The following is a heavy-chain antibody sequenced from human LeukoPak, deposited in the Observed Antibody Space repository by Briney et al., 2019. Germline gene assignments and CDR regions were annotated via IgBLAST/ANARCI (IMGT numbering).Heavy chain of an antibody. Sequence: PGGSLRLSCAAPGFTFSSYAMSWVRQAPGKGLEWVSAISGSGGSTYYADSVKGRFTISRDNSKNTLYLQMNSLRAEDTAVYYCAKYLRATVTTRDAFDIWGQGTMVTVSS. J-gene: IGHJ3*02. V-gene: IGHV3-23*01. CDR2: ISGSGGST. CDR1: GFTFSSYA. D-gene: IGHD4-17*01. CDR3: AKYLRATVTTRDAFDI.